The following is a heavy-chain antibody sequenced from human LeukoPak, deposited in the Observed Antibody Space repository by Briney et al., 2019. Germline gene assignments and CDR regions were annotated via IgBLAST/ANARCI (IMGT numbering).Heavy chain of an antibody. CDR2: ISYDGSNK. CDR1: GFIFSNYG. D-gene: IGHD3-22*01. Sequence: GGSLRLSCVASGFIFSNYGMHWVRQAPGKGLEWVAVISYDGSNKYYADSVKGRFTISRDNSKNTLYLQMNSLRAEDTAVYYCAKTQYYYDSSGYEYWGQGTLVTVSS. J-gene: IGHJ4*02. V-gene: IGHV3-30-3*02. CDR3: AKTQYYYDSSGYEY.